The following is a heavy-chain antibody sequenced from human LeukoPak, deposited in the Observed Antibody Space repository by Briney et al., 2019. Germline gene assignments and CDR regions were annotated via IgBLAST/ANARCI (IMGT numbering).Heavy chain of an antibody. CDR3: AREVVVVPAAIRTYYYYYYMDV. CDR2: IYYGGST. Sequence: SETLSLTCTVSGGSISSYYWSWIRQPPGKGLEWIGYIYYGGSTNYNPSLKSRVTISVDTSKNQFSLKLSSVTAADTAVYYCAREVVVVPAAIRTYYYYYYMDVWGKGTTVTVSS. CDR1: GGSISSYY. D-gene: IGHD2-2*02. J-gene: IGHJ6*03. V-gene: IGHV4-59*01.